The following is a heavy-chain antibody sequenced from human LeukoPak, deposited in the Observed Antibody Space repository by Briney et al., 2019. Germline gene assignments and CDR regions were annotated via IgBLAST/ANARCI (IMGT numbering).Heavy chain of an antibody. CDR2: ISGSGGST. CDR3: VRGSLASGVVVYYYYYLDV. Sequence: GGSLRLSCVACGFTFSSYWMHWVRQDPGKGLEWVSAISGSGGSTYYADSVKGRFTISRDNSKNTLYLQMNNLRAEDTAVYYCVRGSLASGVVVYYYYYLDVWGKGTTVTVSS. CDR1: GFTFSSYW. J-gene: IGHJ6*03. D-gene: IGHD3-3*01. V-gene: IGHV3-23*01.